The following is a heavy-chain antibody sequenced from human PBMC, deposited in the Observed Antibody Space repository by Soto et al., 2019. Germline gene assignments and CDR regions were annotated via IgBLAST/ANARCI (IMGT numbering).Heavy chain of an antibody. D-gene: IGHD6-6*01. CDR1: GFTFSVYT. Sequence: EAQLVESGGGLVQPGGSLRLSCAASGFTFSVYTMHWVRQSPGKGLEWISSITSSGTTITYADSVKGRFTTPRDNAKSSLFLQMDTLRDEDTAVYYCARGGYSPSSDWPWFDPWGQGTLVTVSS. V-gene: IGHV3-48*02. J-gene: IGHJ5*02. CDR2: ITSSGTTI. CDR3: ARGGYSPSSDWPWFDP.